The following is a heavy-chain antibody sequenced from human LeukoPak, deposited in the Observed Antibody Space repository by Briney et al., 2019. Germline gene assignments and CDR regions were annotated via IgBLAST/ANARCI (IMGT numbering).Heavy chain of an antibody. CDR1: GGTFSSYA. CDR3: ARAPVGYSGYDYVYTGYFQH. CDR2: IIPIFGTA. D-gene: IGHD5-12*01. Sequence: SVKVSCKASGGTFSSYAISWVRQAPGQGLEWMGGIIPIFGTANYAQKFQGRVTITADESTSTAYMELSSPRSEDTAVYYCARAPVGYSGYDYVYTGYFQHWGQGTLVTVSS. V-gene: IGHV1-69*13. J-gene: IGHJ1*01.